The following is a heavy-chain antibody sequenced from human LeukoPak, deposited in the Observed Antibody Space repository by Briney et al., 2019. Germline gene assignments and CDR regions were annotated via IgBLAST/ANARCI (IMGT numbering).Heavy chain of an antibody. CDR3: VKSPGSGWPV. Sequence: GGSLRLSCAASGFTFSSFAMHLVRQAPGKGLEYLSAIYSDGSRTYYADSVKGRFTISRDNSKNTLYFEMSSLRVEDTAVYYCVKSPGSGWPVWGQGTLLTVSS. J-gene: IGHJ4*02. CDR1: GFTFSSFA. CDR2: IYSDGSRT. D-gene: IGHD6-19*01. V-gene: IGHV3-64D*06.